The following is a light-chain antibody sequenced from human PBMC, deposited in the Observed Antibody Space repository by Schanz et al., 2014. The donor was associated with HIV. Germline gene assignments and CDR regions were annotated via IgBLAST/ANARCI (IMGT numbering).Light chain of an antibody. CDR1: SSDVGGYNY. J-gene: IGLJ3*02. Sequence: QSALTQPASVSGSPGQSITISCTGTSSDVGGYNYVSWYQQHPGKAPKLMIYDVSNRPSGVSNRFSGSKSGNTASLTISGLQAEDEADYYCATWDGSLNGRVFGGGTKLTVL. CDR3: ATWDGSLNGRV. CDR2: DVS. V-gene: IGLV2-14*01.